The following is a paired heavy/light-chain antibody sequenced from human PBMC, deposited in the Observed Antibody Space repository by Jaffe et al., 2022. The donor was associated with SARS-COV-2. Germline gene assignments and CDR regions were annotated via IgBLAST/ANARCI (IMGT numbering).Heavy chain of an antibody. CDR3: ARMHGDAASNF. CDR2: IYYSGST. J-gene: IGHJ4*02. V-gene: IGHV4-39*01. CDR1: GGSISSSTDHY. D-gene: IGHD6-13*01. Sequence: QLQLQESGPGLVKPSETLSLTCTVSGGSISSSTDHYWGWIRQPPGKGLQWIGNIYYSGSTYYNPSLKSRVTISVDTSKNQFSLSLSSVTAADTAVYYCARMHGDAASNFWGQGTLVTVSS.
Light chain of an antibody. CDR2: KAS. CDR1: QSISSW. J-gene: IGKJ2*01. Sequence: DIQMTQSPSTLSASVGDRVIITCRASQSISSWLAWYQQKPGKAPKLLVYKASSLESGVPSKFSGSGSGTEFTLSISSLQPDDFATYYCQQYNTFPYTFGQGTKLEIK. V-gene: IGKV1-5*03. CDR3: QQYNTFPYT.